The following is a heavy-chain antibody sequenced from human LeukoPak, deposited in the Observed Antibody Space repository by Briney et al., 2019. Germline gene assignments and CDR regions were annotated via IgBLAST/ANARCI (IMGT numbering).Heavy chain of an antibody. CDR2: ISSSSSYT. V-gene: IGHV3-11*05. Sequence: GGSLRLSCAASGFTFSGYYMSWIRQAPGKGLEWVSYISSSSSYTNYADSVKGRFTISRDNAKNSLYLQMNSLRAEDTAVYYCARVIAVAGLYFDYWGQGTLVTVSS. D-gene: IGHD6-19*01. CDR1: GFTFSGYY. J-gene: IGHJ4*02. CDR3: ARVIAVAGLYFDY.